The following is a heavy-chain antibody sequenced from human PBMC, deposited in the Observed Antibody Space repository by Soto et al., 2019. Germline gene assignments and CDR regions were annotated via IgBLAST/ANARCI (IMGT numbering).Heavy chain of an antibody. J-gene: IGHJ4*02. CDR3: AREGYCGGVSCYPDY. D-gene: IGHD2-15*01. CDR1: GGSISSYY. Sequence: PSDTLSLTCTVSGGSISSYYWSWIRQPPGKGLEWIGYIYYSGSTNYNPSLKSRVTISVDTSKNQFSLKLSSVTAADTAVYYCAREGYCGGVSCYPDYWGQGTLVPVSS. V-gene: IGHV4-59*01. CDR2: IYYSGST.